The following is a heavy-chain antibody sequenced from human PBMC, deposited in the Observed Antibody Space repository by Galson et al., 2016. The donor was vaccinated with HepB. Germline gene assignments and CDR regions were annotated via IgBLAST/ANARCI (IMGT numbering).Heavy chain of an antibody. V-gene: IGHV3-7*01. J-gene: IGHJ6*02. Sequence: SLRLSCAASGVTFSNDYMSWVRQAPGKGLERVANINQDGSEKNYVASVKGRFTISRDNAKNSLFLQMSSLRADDTAVYYCARYRSMDVWGQGTTVTVSS. CDR3: ARYRSMDV. CDR1: GVTFSNDY. D-gene: IGHD3-16*02. CDR2: INQDGSEK.